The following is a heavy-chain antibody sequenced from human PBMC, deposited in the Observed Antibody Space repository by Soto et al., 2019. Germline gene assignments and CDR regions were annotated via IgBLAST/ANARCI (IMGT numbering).Heavy chain of an antibody. J-gene: IGHJ4*02. CDR3: ATGSPAFDY. Sequence: ASVKVSCKTSGYTFTNYGISWVRQAPGQGLEWMGWITTDKGKTTYAQKFQGRVTMTTDTSTSTAYMELRSLRSDDTAMYYCATGSPAFDYWGQGTLVTVYS. V-gene: IGHV1-18*01. D-gene: IGHD3-10*01. CDR1: GYTFTNYG. CDR2: ITTDKGKT.